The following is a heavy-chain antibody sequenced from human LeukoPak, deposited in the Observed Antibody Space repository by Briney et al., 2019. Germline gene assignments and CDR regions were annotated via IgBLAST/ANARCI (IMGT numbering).Heavy chain of an antibody. CDR3: ARDYDY. V-gene: IGHV3-30-3*01. CDR2: ISYYGSKK. Sequence: PGGSLRLSCAASGLTFSSYAMHWVRHAPAKGLEWVAVISYYGSKKYYADSVKGRFTISRDNSKNTLYLQMNSLRAEDTAVYYCARDYDYWGQGTLVTVSS. J-gene: IGHJ4*02. CDR1: GLTFSSYA.